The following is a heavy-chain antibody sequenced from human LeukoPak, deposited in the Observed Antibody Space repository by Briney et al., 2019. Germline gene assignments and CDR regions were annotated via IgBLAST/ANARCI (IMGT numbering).Heavy chain of an antibody. CDR3: VRDRWPGLGDF. D-gene: IGHD6-19*01. Sequence: VGSLRLSCAPSGFTVSEDYMSCVRDTPGKRLEWVSIVYSVGTSYYAEPVKGRFTISRDNSKNTLYLQMRSLRAEDTAVYYCVRDRWPGLGDFWGQGTTVTVSS. CDR1: GFTVSEDY. V-gene: IGHV3-66*01. CDR2: VYSVGTS. J-gene: IGHJ6*02.